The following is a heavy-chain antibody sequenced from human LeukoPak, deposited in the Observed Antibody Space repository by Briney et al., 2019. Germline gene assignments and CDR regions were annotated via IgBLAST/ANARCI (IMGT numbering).Heavy chain of an antibody. D-gene: IGHD3-10*01. CDR2: ISWNSGSI. V-gene: IGHV3-9*01. J-gene: IGHJ4*02. CDR1: GFTFSSYG. CDR3: AKSIEGSGSYYDSYFDY. Sequence: PGGSLRLSCAASGFTFSSYGMHWVRHAPGKGLEWVSGISWNSGSIGYADSVKGRFTISRDNAKNSLYLQMISLRVEDTALYYCAKSIEGSGSYYDSYFDYWGQGTLVTVSS.